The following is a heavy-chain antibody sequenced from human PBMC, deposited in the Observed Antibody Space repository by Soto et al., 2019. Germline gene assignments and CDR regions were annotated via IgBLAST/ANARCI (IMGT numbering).Heavy chain of an antibody. CDR2: LLDDGSK. D-gene: IGHD3-10*01. J-gene: IGHJ3*02. CDR3: AKEGTGLYNAFDI. CDR1: RFPFSYYA. Sequence: QVELVESGGGVVRPGRSLRLSCAASRFPFSYYAMHWVRQAPGKGLEFVAVLLDDGSKYYADSVKSRFTISKDNSMKTVDLEMSSLRPDDTALYYCAKEGTGLYNAFDIWGQGTMVTVS. V-gene: IGHV3-30*18.